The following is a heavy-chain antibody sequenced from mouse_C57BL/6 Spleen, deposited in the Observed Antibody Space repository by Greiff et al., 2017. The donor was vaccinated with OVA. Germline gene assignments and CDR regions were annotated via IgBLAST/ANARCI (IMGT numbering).Heavy chain of an antibody. CDR3: ARYYNGSSYYFDY. CDR2: IDPSDSYT. V-gene: IGHV1-69*01. D-gene: IGHD1-1*01. CDR1: GYTFTSYW. Sequence: VQLQQPGAELVMPGASVKLSCKASGYTFTSYWMHWVQQRPGQGLEWIGEIDPSDSYTNYNQTFKGKSTLTVDKSSSTAYLQLSSLTSEDSAVYYCARYYNGSSYYFDYWGQGTTRTVSS. J-gene: IGHJ2*01.